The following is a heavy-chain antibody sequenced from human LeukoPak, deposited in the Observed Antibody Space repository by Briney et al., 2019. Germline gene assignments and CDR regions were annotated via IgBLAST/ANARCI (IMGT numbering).Heavy chain of an antibody. CDR1: GGSFSGYY. J-gene: IGHJ4*02. Sequence: SETLSLTCAVYGGSFSGYYWSWIRQPPGKGLEWIGEINHSGSTNYNPSLKSRVTISVDTSKNQFSLKLSSVTAADTAVYYCARGEAYCGGDCYDYWGQGTLVTVSS. V-gene: IGHV4-34*01. CDR2: INHSGST. CDR3: ARGEAYCGGDCYDY. D-gene: IGHD2-21*02.